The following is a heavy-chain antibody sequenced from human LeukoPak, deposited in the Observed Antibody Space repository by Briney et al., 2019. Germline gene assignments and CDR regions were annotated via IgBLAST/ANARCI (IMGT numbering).Heavy chain of an antibody. CDR1: GFTFSSNW. CDR2: IKQDGSEK. V-gene: IGHV3-7*03. CDR3: AKDINGGLNIVVVPAAIHFDY. J-gene: IGHJ4*02. Sequence: GGSLRLSCAASGFTFSSNWMSWVRQAPGKGLEWVANIKQDGSEKYYVDSVKGRFTISRDNSKNTLSLQMNNLRGEDTAVYYCAKDINGGLNIVVVPAAIHFDYWGQGTLVTVSS. D-gene: IGHD2-2*02.